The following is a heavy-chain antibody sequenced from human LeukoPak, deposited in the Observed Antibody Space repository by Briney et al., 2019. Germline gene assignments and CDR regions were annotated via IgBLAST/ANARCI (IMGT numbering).Heavy chain of an antibody. J-gene: IGHJ3*02. D-gene: IGHD2-2*01. V-gene: IGHV1-2*02. CDR2: INPNSGGR. Sequence: GESLQVSCNSSGFTFTAYHMHWVRQAPRQGLEWMGWINPNSGGRNYAQEVQGRVTMTMDTSISTAYMELSRLRSDDTAVYYCASIRAAIARRVAFDIWGKGTMVTVSS. CDR1: GFTFTAYH. CDR3: ASIRAAIARRVAFDI.